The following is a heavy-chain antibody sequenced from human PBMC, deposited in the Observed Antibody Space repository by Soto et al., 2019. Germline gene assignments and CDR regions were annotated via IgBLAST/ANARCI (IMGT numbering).Heavy chain of an antibody. CDR2: IYYSGST. Sequence: SETLSLTCTVSGGSISSGGYYWSWIRQHPGKGLEWIGYIYYSGSTYYNPSLKSRVTISVDTSKNQFSLKLSSVTAADTAVYYCARGTGTTRGNWFDPWGQGTLVTSPQ. V-gene: IGHV4-31*03. D-gene: IGHD1-7*01. J-gene: IGHJ5*02. CDR1: GGSISSGGYY. CDR3: ARGTGTTRGNWFDP.